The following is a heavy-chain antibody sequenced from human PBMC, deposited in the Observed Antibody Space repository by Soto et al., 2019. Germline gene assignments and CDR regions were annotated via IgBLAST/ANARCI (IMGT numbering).Heavy chain of an antibody. CDR2: ISGSGGST. V-gene: IGHV3-23*01. CDR3: AKDPFGGYSYGYAYYYYGMDV. Sequence: GGSLRLSCAASGFTFSSYAISWVRQAPGKGLEWVSAISGSGGSTYYADSVKGRFTISRDNSKNTLYLQMNSLRAEDTAVYYCAKDPFGGYSYGYAYYYYGMDVWGQGTTVTVSS. J-gene: IGHJ6*02. D-gene: IGHD5-18*01. CDR1: GFTFSSYA.